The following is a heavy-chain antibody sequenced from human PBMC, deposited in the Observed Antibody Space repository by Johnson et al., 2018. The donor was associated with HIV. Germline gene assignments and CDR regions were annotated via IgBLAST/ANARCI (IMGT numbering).Heavy chain of an antibody. CDR3: ARDYRYGGNSAFDI. Sequence: VQLVESGGGLVQPGGSLRLSCATSGFSVSSNYMSWVRQAPGKGLEWVSVMSSGDNTHYADSVKGRFTISRDNSKNTLYLQMKSLRTEDTAVYYCARDYRYGGNSAFDIWGQGTMVTVSS. J-gene: IGHJ3*02. CDR1: GFSVSSNY. V-gene: IGHV3-66*02. D-gene: IGHD4-23*01. CDR2: MSSGDNT.